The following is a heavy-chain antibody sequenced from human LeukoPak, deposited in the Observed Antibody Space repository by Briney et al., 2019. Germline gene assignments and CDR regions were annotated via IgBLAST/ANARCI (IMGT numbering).Heavy chain of an antibody. CDR1: GGSFSGYY. CDR2: INHSGST. D-gene: IGHD6-13*01. Sequence: SETLSLTCAVYGGSFSGYYWSWIRQPPGKGLEWIGEINHSGSTNYNPSLKSRVTISVDTSKNQFSLKLSSVTAADTAVYYCARSSWTQIFDYWGQGTLVTVSS. CDR3: ARSSWTQIFDY. V-gene: IGHV4-34*01. J-gene: IGHJ4*02.